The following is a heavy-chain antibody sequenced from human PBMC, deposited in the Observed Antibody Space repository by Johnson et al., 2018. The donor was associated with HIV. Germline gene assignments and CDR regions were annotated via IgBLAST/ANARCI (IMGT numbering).Heavy chain of an antibody. Sequence: VQLVESWGGVVQPGGSLRLSCAASEFTFSNYAMHWVRQAPGKGLEWVAFTRHDGSNKYYADSVEGRFTISRDNSKSTLYLQMNSLRAEDTALYYCAKDRKFKVDTALGYSGAFDIWGQGTMVTVSS. V-gene: IGHV3-30*02. CDR3: AKDRKFKVDTALGYSGAFDI. CDR2: TRHDGSNK. CDR1: EFTFSNYA. J-gene: IGHJ3*02. D-gene: IGHD5-18*01.